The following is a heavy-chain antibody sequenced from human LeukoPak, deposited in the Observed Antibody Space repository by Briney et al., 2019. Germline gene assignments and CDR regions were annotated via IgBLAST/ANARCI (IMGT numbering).Heavy chain of an antibody. V-gene: IGHV3-48*01. J-gene: IGHJ4*02. CDR3: ARDGFIAAAGIRGAPSDY. Sequence: GGSLRPSCAASGFTFSSYSINWVRQAPGKGLEWVSYISSSSNTIYYADSVKGRFTISRDNAKNSLYLQMNSLRAEDTAVYYCARDGFIAAAGIRGAPSDYWGQGTLVTVSS. CDR2: ISSSSNTI. CDR1: GFTFSSYS. D-gene: IGHD6-13*01.